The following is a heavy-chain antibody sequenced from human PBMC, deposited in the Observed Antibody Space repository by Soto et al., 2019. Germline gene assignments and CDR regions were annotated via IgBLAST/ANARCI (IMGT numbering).Heavy chain of an antibody. CDR2: MLYSGLT. D-gene: IGHD2-15*01. Sequence: SETLSLTCTVSGGSITSGDNYWAWIRQPPGKGLEWIGSMLYSGLTYYNPSLKSRVTLSVDTSKNQFSVRLNSVTASDTAVYYCAPLSVSLSGPYGIHVWGQGTTVTVSS. J-gene: IGHJ6*02. CDR3: APLSVSLSGPYGIHV. V-gene: IGHV4-39*01. CDR1: GGSITSGDNY.